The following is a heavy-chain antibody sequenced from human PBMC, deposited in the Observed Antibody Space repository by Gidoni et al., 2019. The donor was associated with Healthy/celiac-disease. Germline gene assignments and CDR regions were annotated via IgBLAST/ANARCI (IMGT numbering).Heavy chain of an antibody. V-gene: IGHV1-3*01. CDR1: GYTFTSYA. J-gene: IGHJ4*02. CDR3: ARGPDVLWFGEPNLDY. D-gene: IGHD3-10*01. CDR2: INAGNGNT. Sequence: QVQLVQSGAEVKKPGASVKVSCKASGYTFTSYAMHWVRQAPGQRLEWMGWINAGNGNTKYSQKFQGRVTITRDTSASTAYMELSSLRSEDTAVYYCARGPDVLWFGEPNLDYWGQGTLVTVSS.